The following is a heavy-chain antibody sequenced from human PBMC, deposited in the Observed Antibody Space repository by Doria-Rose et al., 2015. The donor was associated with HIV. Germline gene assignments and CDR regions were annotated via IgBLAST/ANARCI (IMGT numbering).Heavy chain of an antibody. V-gene: IGHV2-26*01. CDR2: IFSDDER. D-gene: IGHD6-13*01. J-gene: IGHJ4*02. Sequence: QITLKESGPVLVKSTETLTLTCTVSGVSLSSPGMGVSWIRQPPGKALEWLANIFSDDERSYKSSLKSRLTISRRTSKSQVVLTMTDMDPVYTATYYCARIKSSRWYHKYYFDFWGQGTLVIVSA. CDR3: ARIKSSRWYHKYYFDF. CDR1: GVSLSSPGMG.